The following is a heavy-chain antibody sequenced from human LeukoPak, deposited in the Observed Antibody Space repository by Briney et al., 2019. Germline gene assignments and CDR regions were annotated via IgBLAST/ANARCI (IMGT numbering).Heavy chain of an antibody. J-gene: IGHJ4*02. CDR3: ARVRYGDYVVFDY. Sequence: SETLSLTCTVSGESITNSYWTWIRQPPGKGLEWIGYIFKDDRTNYNPSLKSRVTLSIDKSKNQVSLNLSSVTAADTAVYFCARVRYGDYVVFDYWGRGTLVTVSS. CDR2: IFKDDRT. D-gene: IGHD4-17*01. CDR1: GESITNSY. V-gene: IGHV4-59*01.